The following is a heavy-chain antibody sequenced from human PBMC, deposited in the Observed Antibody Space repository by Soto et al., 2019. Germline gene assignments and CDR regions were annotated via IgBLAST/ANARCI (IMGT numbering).Heavy chain of an antibody. CDR3: ARLYSGYHFDY. V-gene: IGHV4-59*08. Sequence: PSETLSLTCTVSGGSISSYYWSWIRQPPGKGLEWIGYIYYSGSTNYNPSLKSRVTISVDTSKNQFSLKLSSVTAADTAVYYCARLYSGYHFDYWGQGTLVTVSS. D-gene: IGHD5-12*01. CDR2: IYYSGST. J-gene: IGHJ4*02. CDR1: GGSISSYY.